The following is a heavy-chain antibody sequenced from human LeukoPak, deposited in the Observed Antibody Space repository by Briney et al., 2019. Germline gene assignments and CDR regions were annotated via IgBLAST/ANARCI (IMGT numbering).Heavy chain of an antibody. CDR2: ISYDGSNK. CDR3: ARARRTGEYDY. D-gene: IGHD7-27*01. CDR1: GFTFSSYA. V-gene: IGHV3-30*04. Sequence: GGSLRLSCAASGFTFSSYAMHWVRQAPGKGPEWVAVISYDGSNKYYADSVKGRFTISRDNSKNTLYLQMNSLRAEDTAVYYCARARRTGEYDYWGQGTLVTVSS. J-gene: IGHJ4*02.